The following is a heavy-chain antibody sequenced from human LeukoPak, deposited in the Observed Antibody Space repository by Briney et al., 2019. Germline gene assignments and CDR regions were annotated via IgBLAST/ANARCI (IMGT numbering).Heavy chain of an antibody. CDR2: ISSSGSTI. J-gene: IGHJ4*02. V-gene: IGHV3-48*03. CDR3: ARILWFGEFY. Sequence: GGSLRLSCAASGFTFSSYEMNWVRQAPGKGLEWVSYISSSGSTIYYADSVKGRFTISRDNAKNSLYLQMNSLRAEDTAVYYCARILWFGEFYWGPGTLVTVSS. CDR1: GFTFSSYE. D-gene: IGHD3-10*01.